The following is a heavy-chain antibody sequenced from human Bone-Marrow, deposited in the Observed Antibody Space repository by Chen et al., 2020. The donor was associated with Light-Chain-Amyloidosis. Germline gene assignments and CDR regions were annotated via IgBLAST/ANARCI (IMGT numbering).Heavy chain of an antibody. CDR1: GDDVSSNSVA. D-gene: IGHD2-8*01. J-gene: IGHJ3*02. CDR3: ARGRLNGFDI. V-gene: IGHV6-1*01. CDR2: TYRGSE. Sequence: QVQLQQSGPGLVKPSQTLSLTCAISGDDVSSNSVAWNWIRQSPSRGLEWLGRTYRGSEYYAEFVKSRITINPDTSKNQFSLQLNSVTPEDTAVYYCARGRLNGFDIWGQGTMVTVSS.